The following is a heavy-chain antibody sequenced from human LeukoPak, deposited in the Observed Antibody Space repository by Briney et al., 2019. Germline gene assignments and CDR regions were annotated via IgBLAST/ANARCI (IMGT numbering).Heavy chain of an antibody. J-gene: IGHJ4*02. CDR2: FDPEDGET. D-gene: IGHD2-2*01. CDR3: ATDLEYQLPEGTAIDY. CDR1: GYTLTELS. Sequence: ASVKVSCKVSGYTLTELSMHWVRQAPGKGLDWMGGFDPEDGETIYAQKFQGRVTMTEDTSTDTAYMELSSLRSEDTAVYYCATDLEYQLPEGTAIDYWGQGTLVTVSS. V-gene: IGHV1-24*01.